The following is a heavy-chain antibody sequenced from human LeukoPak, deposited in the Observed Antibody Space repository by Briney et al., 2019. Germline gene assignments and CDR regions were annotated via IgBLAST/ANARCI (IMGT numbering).Heavy chain of an antibody. J-gene: IGHJ2*01. V-gene: IGHV1-2*02. CDR3: ARASPGRIAAAGRELLSLYFDL. Sequence: ASVRVSCKASGYTFTGYYMHWVRQAPGQGLEWMGWINPNSGGTNYAQKFQGRVTMTRDTSISTAYMELSRLRSDDTAVYYCARASPGRIAAAGRELLSLYFDLWGRGTLVTVSS. D-gene: IGHD6-13*01. CDR2: INPNSGGT. CDR1: GYTFTGYY.